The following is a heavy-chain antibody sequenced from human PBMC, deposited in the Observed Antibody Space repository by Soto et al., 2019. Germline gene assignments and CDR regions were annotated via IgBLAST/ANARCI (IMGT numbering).Heavy chain of an antibody. CDR2: MNPNSGNT. Sequence: ASVKVSCKASGYTFTSYDINWVRQATGQGLEWMGWMNPNSGNTGFAQKFQGRVTMTRNTSISTAYMELSSLRSEDTAVYYCARGRPTPIAAVGTGWFDPWGQGTLVTVSS. CDR3: ARGRPTPIAAVGTGWFDP. V-gene: IGHV1-8*01. CDR1: GYTFTSYD. D-gene: IGHD6-13*01. J-gene: IGHJ5*02.